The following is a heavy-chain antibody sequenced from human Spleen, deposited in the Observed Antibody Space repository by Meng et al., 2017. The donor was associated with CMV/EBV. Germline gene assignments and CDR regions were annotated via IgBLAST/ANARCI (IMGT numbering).Heavy chain of an antibody. Sequence: GESLKISCAASGFTFSDYYMSWIRQAPGKGLEWVSYISSSGSTIYYADSVKGRFTISRDNAKNSLYLQMNSLRAEDTAVYYCARDGGSGWSFDYWGQGTLVTVSS. CDR1: GFTFSDYY. J-gene: IGHJ4*02. CDR3: ARDGGSGWSFDY. CDR2: ISSSGSTI. D-gene: IGHD6-19*01. V-gene: IGHV3-11*01.